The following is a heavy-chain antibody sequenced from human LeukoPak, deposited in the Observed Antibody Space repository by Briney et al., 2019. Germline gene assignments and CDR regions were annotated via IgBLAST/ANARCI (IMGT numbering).Heavy chain of an antibody. D-gene: IGHD3-3*01. CDR2: IYHSGST. Sequence: PSETLSLTCTVSGGSISSGGYYWSWIRQPPGKGLEWIGYIYHSGSTYYNPSLKSRVTISVDRSKNQFSLKLSSVTAADTAVYYCARGQVSDYDFWSGYPRDAFDIWGQGTMVTVSS. CDR1: GGSISSGGYY. CDR3: ARGQVSDYDFWSGYPRDAFDI. J-gene: IGHJ3*02. V-gene: IGHV4-30-2*01.